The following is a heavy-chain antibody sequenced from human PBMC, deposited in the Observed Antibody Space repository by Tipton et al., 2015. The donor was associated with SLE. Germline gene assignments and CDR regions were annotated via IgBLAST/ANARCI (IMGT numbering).Heavy chain of an antibody. CDR2: IYHSGST. V-gene: IGHV4-30-2*01. Sequence: WSWIRQPPGKGLEWIGYIYHSGSTYSNPSLKSRVSISVDRSKNQFSLRLNSVTAADTAMYFCARGIFEVVPASKGVWFDPWGQGTLATVSS. CDR3: ARGIFEVVPASKGVWFDP. J-gene: IGHJ5*02. D-gene: IGHD2-2*01.